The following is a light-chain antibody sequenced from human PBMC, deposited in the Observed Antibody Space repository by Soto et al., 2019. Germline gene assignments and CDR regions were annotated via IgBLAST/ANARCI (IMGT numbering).Light chain of an antibody. V-gene: IGKV3-15*01. Sequence: EIVMTQSPATLSVSPGERATLSCRASQSVSSNLAWYQQKPGQAPRLLIYGASTRATGIPARFSGSGSGTDVTLTISSLQSEDFAVYYCQQYNNWPRWTFGQGTKVEIK. CDR3: QQYNNWPRWT. CDR2: GAS. CDR1: QSVSSN. J-gene: IGKJ1*01.